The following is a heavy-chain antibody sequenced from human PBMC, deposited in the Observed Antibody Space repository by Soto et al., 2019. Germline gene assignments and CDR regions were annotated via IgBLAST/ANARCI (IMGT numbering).Heavy chain of an antibody. Sequence: GGSLRLSCAASGFTFSDYYMSWIRQAPGKGLEWVSYISSSGSTIYYADSVKGRFTISRDNAKNSLYLQMNSLRAEDTAVYYCEREKAYCNNGVCHTYWWGYPFDTWGQGTLVTVSS. V-gene: IGHV3-11*01. D-gene: IGHD2-8*01. CDR3: EREKAYCNNGVCHTYWWGYPFDT. CDR2: ISSSGSTI. CDR1: GFTFSDYY. J-gene: IGHJ5*02.